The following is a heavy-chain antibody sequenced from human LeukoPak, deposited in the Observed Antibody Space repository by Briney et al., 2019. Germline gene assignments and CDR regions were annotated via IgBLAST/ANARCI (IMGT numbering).Heavy chain of an antibody. Sequence: GRSLRLSCAASGFTVSSNYMSWVRQAPGKGLEWVSVIYSGGSTYYADSVKGRFTISRDNSKNTLYLQMNSLRAEDTAVYYCAREYSSSPYYFDYWGQGTLVTVSS. CDR1: GFTVSSNY. D-gene: IGHD6-6*01. CDR3: AREYSSSPYYFDY. CDR2: IYSGGST. J-gene: IGHJ4*02. V-gene: IGHV3-66*01.